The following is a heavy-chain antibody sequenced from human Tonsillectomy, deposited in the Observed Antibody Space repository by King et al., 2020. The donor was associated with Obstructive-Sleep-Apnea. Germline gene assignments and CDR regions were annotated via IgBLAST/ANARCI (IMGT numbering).Heavy chain of an antibody. CDR2: ISWNSATI. Sequence: VQLVESGGGLVQPGRSLRISCAASGFTFDDYGMHWVRRAPGKGLEWVSFISWNSATIGYADSVKGRFTISRDNAKKSLYLQMNSLRTEDTALYYCARGANSSSWHWGQGTLVTVSS. J-gene: IGHJ1*01. CDR1: GFTFDDYG. D-gene: IGHD6-13*01. CDR3: ARGANSSSWH. V-gene: IGHV3-9*01.